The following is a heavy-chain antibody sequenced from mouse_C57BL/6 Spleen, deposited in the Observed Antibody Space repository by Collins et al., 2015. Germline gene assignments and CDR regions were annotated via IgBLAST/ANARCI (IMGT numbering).Heavy chain of an antibody. V-gene: IGHV1-82*01. CDR3: AITGRSAWFAY. CDR1: GYAFSSSW. Sequence: QVQLQQSGPELVKPGASVKISCKASGYAFSSSWMNWVKQRPGKGLEWIGRIYPGDGDTNYNGRFKGKATLTADKSSSTAYMQLSSLTSEDSAVYFCAITGRSAWFAYWGQGTLVTVSA. D-gene: IGHD4-1*01. CDR2: IYPGDGDT. J-gene: IGHJ3*01.